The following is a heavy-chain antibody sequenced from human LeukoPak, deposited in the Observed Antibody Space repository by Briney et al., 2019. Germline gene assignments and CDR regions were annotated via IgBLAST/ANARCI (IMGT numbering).Heavy chain of an antibody. CDR1: GFTFSSYA. Sequence: GGSLRLSCAASGFTFSSYAMSWVRQAPGKGLECVSTVSGSGGSTYYADSVKGRFTISRVKSKNTMNLQMNSLRAEDTAVYYCARESPHTFYFDYWGQGTLVTVSS. J-gene: IGHJ4*02. D-gene: IGHD3-16*01. CDR3: ARESPHTFYFDY. CDR2: VSGSGGST. V-gene: IGHV3-23*01.